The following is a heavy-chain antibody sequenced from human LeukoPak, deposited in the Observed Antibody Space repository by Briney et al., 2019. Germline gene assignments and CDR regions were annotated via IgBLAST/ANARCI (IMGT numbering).Heavy chain of an antibody. CDR2: IYYSGST. J-gene: IGHJ4*02. CDR1: GGSISSYC. D-gene: IGHD5-12*01. Sequence: SETLSLTCTVSGGSISSYCWSWTRQPPGKGLEWIGYIYYSGSTNYNPSLKSRVTISVDTSKNQFSLKLSSVTAADTAVYYCASSEWLRPMNFDYWGQGTLVTVSS. CDR3: ASSEWLRPMNFDY. V-gene: IGHV4-59*01.